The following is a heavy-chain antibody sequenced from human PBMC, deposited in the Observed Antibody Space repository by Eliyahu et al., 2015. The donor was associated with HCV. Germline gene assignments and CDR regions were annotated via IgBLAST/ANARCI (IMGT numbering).Heavy chain of an antibody. CDR2: IYYSGST. V-gene: IGHV4-59*01. J-gene: IGHJ5*02. D-gene: IGHD3-3*01. CDR1: GGSISSYY. Sequence: QVQLQESGPGLVKPSETLSLTCTVSGGSISSYYWSWIRQPPGKGLEWIGYIYYSGSTNYNPSLKSRVTISVDTSKNQFSLKLSSVTAADTAVYYCARDHPHQGIHYDFWSGYYSPGWFDPWGQGTLVTVSS. CDR3: ARDHPHQGIHYDFWSGYYSPGWFDP.